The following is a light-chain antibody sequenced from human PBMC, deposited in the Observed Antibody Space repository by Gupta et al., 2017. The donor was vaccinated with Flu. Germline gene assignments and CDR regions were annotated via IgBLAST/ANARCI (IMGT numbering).Light chain of an antibody. J-gene: IGLJ3*02. CDR3: QYYDSSMSGFV. CDR1: SSNMGAGYD. CDR2: GNS. V-gene: IGLV1-40*01. Sequence: TISCTGSSSNMGAGYDVRWYQQLPGTAPKLLIYGNSNRPSGVPDRFSGSKSGTSASLAITGLQAEDEAEYYCQYYDSSMSGFVFGGGTKMTVL.